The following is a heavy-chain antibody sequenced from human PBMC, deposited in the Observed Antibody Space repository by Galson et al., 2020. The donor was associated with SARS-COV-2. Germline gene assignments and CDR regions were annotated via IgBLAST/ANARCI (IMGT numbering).Heavy chain of an antibody. J-gene: IGHJ5*02. Sequence: SETLSLTCAVSGGSISSGGYSWSWIRQPPGKGLEWIGYIYYSGSTYYNPSLKSRVTISVDTSKNQFSLKLSSVTAADTAVYYCARGFLRFLEWPKEKNWFDPWGQGTLVTVSS. CDR2: IYYSGST. CDR1: GGSISSGGYS. CDR3: ARGFLRFLEWPKEKNWFDP. V-gene: IGHV4-30-4*07. D-gene: IGHD3-3*01.